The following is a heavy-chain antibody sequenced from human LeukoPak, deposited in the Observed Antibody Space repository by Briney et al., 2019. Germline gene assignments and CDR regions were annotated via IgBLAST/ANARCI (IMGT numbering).Heavy chain of an antibody. CDR1: GFTFDDYG. D-gene: IGHD3-3*01. CDR3: ARIRPITIFGVVIRYYYYYMDV. V-gene: IGHV3-20*04. Sequence: GGSLRLSCAASGFTFDDYGMSWVRQAPGKGLEWVSGINWNGGSTGYADSVKGRFTISRDNAKNSLYLQMNSLRAEDTAVYYCARIRPITIFGVVIRYYYYYMDVWGKGTTVTVSS. CDR2: INWNGGST. J-gene: IGHJ6*03.